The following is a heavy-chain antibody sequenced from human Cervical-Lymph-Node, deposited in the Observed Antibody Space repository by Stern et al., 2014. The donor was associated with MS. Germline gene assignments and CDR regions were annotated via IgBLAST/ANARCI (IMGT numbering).Heavy chain of an antibody. V-gene: IGHV3-53*01. CDR1: GFTVSRDY. J-gene: IGHJ4*02. D-gene: IGHD1-1*01. CDR3: ARDTSSPERSDW. CDR2: ITNVRST. Sequence: EVQLLESGGGVIQPGGSLRLSCTASGFTVSRDYMTWVRQAPGKGLEWVSLITNVRSTFYTASVKVRFTIYRDDSKNTIYLHMTSLRAEDTAMYYCARDTSSPERSDWWGQGTLVTVSS.